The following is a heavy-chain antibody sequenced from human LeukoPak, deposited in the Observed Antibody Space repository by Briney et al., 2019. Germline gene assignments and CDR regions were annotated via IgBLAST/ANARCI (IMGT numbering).Heavy chain of an antibody. CDR1: GYTFSSHD. D-gene: IGHD2-15*01. CDR2: INPNSGNT. J-gene: IGHJ1*01. V-gene: IGHV1-8*01. CDR3: VRGDNVVSTALLLLRY. Sequence: GASVKVSCKASGYTFSSHDINWVRQVPGHGLEWLGWINPNSGNTGYAQKFQGRVAMTRDSSIGTAYLELSSLSSDDTAVYYCVRGDNVVSTALLLLRYWGQGTLVAVSS.